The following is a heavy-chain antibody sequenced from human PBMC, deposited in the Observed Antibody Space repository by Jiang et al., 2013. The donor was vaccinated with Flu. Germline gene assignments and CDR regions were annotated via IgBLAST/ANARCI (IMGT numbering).Heavy chain of an antibody. J-gene: IGHJ4*02. D-gene: IGHD4-17*01. V-gene: IGHV3-30-3*01. CDR2: ILYDGSNK. CDR1: GFIFSNYV. Sequence: QLVESGGGVVQPGRSLRLSCAASGFIFSNYVMHWVRQAPGKGLEWVAVILYDGSNKYYADSVKGRFTISRDNSNNTLYLQMNSLRPEDTALYYCARGYGDPLETTAGDYWGQGTLVTVSS. CDR3: ARGYGDPLETTAGDY.